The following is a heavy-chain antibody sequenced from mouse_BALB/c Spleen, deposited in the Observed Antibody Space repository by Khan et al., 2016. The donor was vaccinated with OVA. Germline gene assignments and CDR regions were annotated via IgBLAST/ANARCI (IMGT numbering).Heavy chain of an antibody. CDR1: GYTFTDYY. V-gene: IGHV1-19*01. CDR3: TRGLFDV. CDR2: INPDNGDT. J-gene: IGHJ1*01. Sequence: VQLQQSGPELVKPGASVKMSCKASGYTFTDYYMKWVKQSQGKSLEWIGDINPDNGDTFYNQKFKGKATLTVDKSSSTAYMQLNSLTSEDSALYFGTRGLFDVWGAGTTVTVSS.